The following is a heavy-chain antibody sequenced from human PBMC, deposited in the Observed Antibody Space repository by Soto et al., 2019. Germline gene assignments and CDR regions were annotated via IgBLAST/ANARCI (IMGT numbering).Heavy chain of an antibody. V-gene: IGHV3-30-3*01. D-gene: IGHD3-10*01. CDR3: ARDSAP. CDR2: IYNDGSNT. CDR1: GFTFSSYW. J-gene: IGHJ5*02. Sequence: GGSLRLSCAASGFTFSSYWMHWVRQAPGKGLVWVAVIYNDGSNTYYADSVKGRFTISRDNSKNTLYLQMNSLRAEDTAVYYCARDSAPWGQGTLVTVSS.